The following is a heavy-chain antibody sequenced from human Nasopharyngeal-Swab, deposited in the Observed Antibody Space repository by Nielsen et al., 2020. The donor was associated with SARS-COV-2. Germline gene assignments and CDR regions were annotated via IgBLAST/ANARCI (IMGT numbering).Heavy chain of an antibody. V-gene: IGHV3-74*01. CDR3: ARGDYSNYVDYYYYYMDV. Sequence: GGSLRLSCAASGFTLSSYWMHWVRQAPGEGLVWVPRINSDGSSTSHADSVKGRFTISRDNAKNTLYLQMNSLRAEDTAVYYCARGDYSNYVDYYYYYMDVWGKGTTVTVSS. D-gene: IGHD4-11*01. CDR1: GFTLSSYW. J-gene: IGHJ6*03. CDR2: INSDGSST.